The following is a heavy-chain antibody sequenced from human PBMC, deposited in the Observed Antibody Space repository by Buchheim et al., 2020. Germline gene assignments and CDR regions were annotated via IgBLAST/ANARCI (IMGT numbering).Heavy chain of an antibody. Sequence: EVQLLESGGGLIQPGGSLRLSCAASGFTFSTNAMTWVRQAPGKGLEWVSTITGSGHGTYYADSVKGRFTISRDNSQNTLYPQMNSLGAEDTAVYYWAKDAGSGSYDYWGQGTL. V-gene: IGHV3-23*01. D-gene: IGHD3-10*01. J-gene: IGHJ4*02. CDR1: GFTFSTNA. CDR3: AKDAGSGSYDY. CDR2: ITGSGHGT.